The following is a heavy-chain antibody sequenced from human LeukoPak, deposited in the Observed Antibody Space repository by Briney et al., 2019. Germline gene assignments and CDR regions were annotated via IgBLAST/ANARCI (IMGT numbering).Heavy chain of an antibody. Sequence: GGSLRLSCAASGFTFSSYSMNWVRQAPGKGLEWVSSISSSSSYIYYADSMKGRFTISRDNAKNSLYLQVNSLRAEDTAVYYCARQGGYSYGYQSHWGQGTLVTVSS. CDR2: ISSSSSYI. D-gene: IGHD5-18*01. CDR3: ARQGGYSYGYQSH. CDR1: GFTFSSYS. J-gene: IGHJ4*02. V-gene: IGHV3-21*04.